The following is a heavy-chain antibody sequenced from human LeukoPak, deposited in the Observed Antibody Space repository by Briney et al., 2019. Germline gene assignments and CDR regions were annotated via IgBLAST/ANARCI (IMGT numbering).Heavy chain of an antibody. J-gene: IGHJ4*02. CDR2: FDPEDGET. Sequence: ASVKVSCKASGYTFTGYYMHWVRQAPGKGLEWMGGFDPEDGETIYAQKFQGRVTMTEDTSTDTAYMELSSLRSEDTAVYYCATNPYSSGWYGSPGDYWGQGTLVTVSS. CDR1: GYTFTGYY. V-gene: IGHV1-24*01. D-gene: IGHD6-19*01. CDR3: ATNPYSSGWYGSPGDY.